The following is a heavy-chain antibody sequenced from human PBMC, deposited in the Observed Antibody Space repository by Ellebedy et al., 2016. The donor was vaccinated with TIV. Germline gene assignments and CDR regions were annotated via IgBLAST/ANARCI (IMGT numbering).Heavy chain of an antibody. Sequence: PGGSLTLSCQVFGYSFTSYWVAWVRQLHGKGLEWKGVMLPANSDIRYSPSFEGRVTISADNAISTAYLQWGGLKASDTAIYYCARTSGYSGTWGLDLWGPGTLVTVSS. CDR2: MLPANSDI. D-gene: IGHD6-13*01. J-gene: IGHJ5*02. V-gene: IGHV5-51*01. CDR3: ARTSGYSGTWGLDL. CDR1: GYSFTSYW.